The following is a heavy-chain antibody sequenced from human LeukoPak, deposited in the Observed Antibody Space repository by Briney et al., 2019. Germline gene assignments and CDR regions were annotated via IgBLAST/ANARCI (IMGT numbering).Heavy chain of an antibody. Sequence: SETLSLTCTVSGGSISSSSYYWGWIRQPPGKGLEWIGRIYTSGSTNYNPSLKSRVTMSVDTSKNQFSLKLSSVTAADTAVYYCAKELWFGVYDYWGQGTLVTVSS. V-gene: IGHV4-39*07. CDR1: GGSISSSSYY. D-gene: IGHD3-10*01. CDR3: AKELWFGVYDY. J-gene: IGHJ4*02. CDR2: IYTSGST.